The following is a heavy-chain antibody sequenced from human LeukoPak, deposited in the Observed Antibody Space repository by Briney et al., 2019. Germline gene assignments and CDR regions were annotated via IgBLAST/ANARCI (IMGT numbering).Heavy chain of an antibody. Sequence: PGGSLRLSCAASGFTFSSYSMNWVRQAPGKGLEWVSSISSSSSYIYYADSVKGRFTISRDNAKNSLYLQMNSLRAEDTAVYYCARRGDSSGYSFDYWGQGTLVTVSS. D-gene: IGHD3-22*01. J-gene: IGHJ4*02. CDR3: ARRGDSSGYSFDY. V-gene: IGHV3-21*04. CDR1: GFTFSSYS. CDR2: ISSSSSYI.